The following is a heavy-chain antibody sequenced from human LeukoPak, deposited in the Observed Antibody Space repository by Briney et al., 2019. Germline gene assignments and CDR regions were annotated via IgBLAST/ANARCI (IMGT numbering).Heavy chain of an antibody. CDR2: IWYDGSNK. Sequence: GGSLRLSCAASGFTFSSYGMHWVRQAPGKGLEWVAVIWYDGSNKYYADSVKGRFTISRDNSKNTLYLQMNSLRAEDTAVYYCAKNTPHPTTESYFDYWGQGTLVTVSS. V-gene: IGHV3-33*06. CDR1: GFTFSSYG. CDR3: AKNTPHPTTESYFDY. J-gene: IGHJ4*02. D-gene: IGHD4-17*01.